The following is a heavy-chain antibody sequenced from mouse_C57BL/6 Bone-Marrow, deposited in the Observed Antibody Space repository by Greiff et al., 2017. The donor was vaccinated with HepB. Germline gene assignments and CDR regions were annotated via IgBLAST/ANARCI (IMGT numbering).Heavy chain of an antibody. J-gene: IGHJ2*01. CDR3: AEAITTVVATGDY. CDR1: GYSFTGYY. V-gene: IGHV1-42*01. D-gene: IGHD1-1*01. Sequence: EVQLQQSGPELVKPGASVKISCKASGYSFTGYYMNWVKQSPEKSLEWIGEINPSTGGTTYNQKFKAKATLTVDKSSSTAYMQLKSLTSEDSAVYYCAEAITTVVATGDYWGQGTTLTVSS. CDR2: INPSTGGT.